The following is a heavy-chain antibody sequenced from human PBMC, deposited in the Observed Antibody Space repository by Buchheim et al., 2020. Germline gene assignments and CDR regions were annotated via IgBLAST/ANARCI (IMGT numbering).Heavy chain of an antibody. CDR3: ARLSGYSGLDTTDY. V-gene: IGHV1-2*02. J-gene: IGHJ4*02. Sequence: VQLVQSGPEVKKPGAAVRVSCKTSGYTFSNYFIAWVRQAPGQGLQWMGVINSNTGAADYIPQLRGRITLARDTATTTVHMILKDLTSDDSAVYYCARLSGYSGLDTTDYWGPGTL. CDR1: GYTFSNYF. D-gene: IGHD5-12*01. CDR2: INSNTGAA.